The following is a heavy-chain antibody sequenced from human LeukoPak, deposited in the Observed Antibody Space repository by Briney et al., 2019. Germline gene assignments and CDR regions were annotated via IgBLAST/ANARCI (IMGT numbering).Heavy chain of an antibody. J-gene: IGHJ4*02. V-gene: IGHV3-33*01. CDR1: GFTFSRNA. CDR3: VSRDGYSYVLDY. Sequence: GGSLRLSCAASGFTFSRNAMHWVRQAPGKGLEWVTVIWYDGSNKYYADSVKGRFTISRDNSKNTLYLQMNSLRVEDTAVYYCVSRDGYSYVLDYWGQGTPVTVSS. CDR2: IWYDGSNK. D-gene: IGHD5-18*01.